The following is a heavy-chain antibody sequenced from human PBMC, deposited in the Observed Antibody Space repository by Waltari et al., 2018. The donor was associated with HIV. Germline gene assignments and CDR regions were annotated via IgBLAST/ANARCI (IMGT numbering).Heavy chain of an antibody. J-gene: IGHJ4*02. V-gene: IGHV1-69*01. CDR2: ISPIFGTA. CDR1: GGTFSSYA. D-gene: IGHD3-22*01. CDR3: ARGRRSYDSSGRGYYFDY. Sequence: QVQLVQSGAEVKKPGSSVKVSCKASGGTFSSYAIGWDRQAPGQGLEWMGGISPIFGTANYAQKFQGRVTITADESTSTAYMELSSLRSEDTAVYYCARGRRSYDSSGRGYYFDYWGQGTLVTVSS.